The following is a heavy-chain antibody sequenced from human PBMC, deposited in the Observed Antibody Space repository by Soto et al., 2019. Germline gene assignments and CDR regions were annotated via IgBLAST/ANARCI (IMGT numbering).Heavy chain of an antibody. CDR2: IIPIFGTS. CDR1: IGIFIRNA. CDR3: ARASRDYYDSSGPPADYWFDP. V-gene: IGHV1-69*13. D-gene: IGHD3-22*01. Sequence: VXAVQDSFQCSIGIFIRNASSWVRQATGQGLEWMGGIIPIFGTSNYAQNFQGRVTITADESTSTVYMELSNLRSEDTAVYYCARASRDYYDSSGPPADYWFDPWGQGTLVTVSS. J-gene: IGHJ5*02.